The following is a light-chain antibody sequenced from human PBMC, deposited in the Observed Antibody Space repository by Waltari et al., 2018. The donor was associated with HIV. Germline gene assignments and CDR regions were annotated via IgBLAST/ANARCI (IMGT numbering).Light chain of an antibody. CDR3: QQYNSYPYT. CDR1: QSISSW. CDR2: KAS. J-gene: IGKJ2*01. V-gene: IGKV1-5*03. Sequence: DIQMTQSPSTLSASIGDRVTITCRASQSISSWLAWYQQKPGKAPKLLIYKASSLESGVPSRFSGSGSGTEFTLTISSLQPDDFATYYCQQYNSYPYTFGQGTKLEIK.